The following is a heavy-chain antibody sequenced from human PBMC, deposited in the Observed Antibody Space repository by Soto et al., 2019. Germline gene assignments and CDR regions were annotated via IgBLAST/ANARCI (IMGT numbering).Heavy chain of an antibody. CDR1: GGSISSSSYY. CDR2: IYYSGST. Sequence: QLQLQESGPGLVKPSETLSLTCTVSGGSISSSSYYWGWIRQPPGKGLEWIGSIYYSGSTYYNPSLKIRVTISVDTSKNQFSLKLSSVTAADTAVYYCASHSSGWYGRGNAFDIWGQGTMVTVSS. J-gene: IGHJ3*02. D-gene: IGHD6-19*01. V-gene: IGHV4-39*01. CDR3: ASHSSGWYGRGNAFDI.